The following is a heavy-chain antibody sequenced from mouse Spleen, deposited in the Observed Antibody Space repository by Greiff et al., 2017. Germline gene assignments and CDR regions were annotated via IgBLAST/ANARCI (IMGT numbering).Heavy chain of an antibody. J-gene: IGHJ4*01. D-gene: IGHD3-3*01. V-gene: IGHV5-16*01. Sequence: EVKLVESEGGLVQPGSSMKLSCTASGFTFSDYYMAWVRQVPEKGLEWVANINYDGSSTYYLDSLKSRFIISRDNAKNILYLQMSSLKSEDTATYYCARDRGYAMDYWGQGTSVTVSS. CDR3: ARDRGYAMDY. CDR2: INYDGSST. CDR1: GFTFSDYY.